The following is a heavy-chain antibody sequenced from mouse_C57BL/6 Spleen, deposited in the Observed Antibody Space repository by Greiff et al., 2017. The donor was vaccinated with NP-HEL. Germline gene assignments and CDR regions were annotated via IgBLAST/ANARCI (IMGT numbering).Heavy chain of an antibody. V-gene: IGHV5-17*01. Sequence: DVKLVESGGGLVKPGGSLKLSSAASGFTFSDYGMHWVRQAPEKGLEWVAYISSGSSTIYYADTVKGRFTISRDNAKNTLFLQMTSLRSEDTAMYYWARRLYGSSYDYWGQGTTLTVSS. CDR2: ISSGSSTI. D-gene: IGHD1-1*01. CDR1: GFTFSDYG. CDR3: ARRLYGSSYDY. J-gene: IGHJ2*01.